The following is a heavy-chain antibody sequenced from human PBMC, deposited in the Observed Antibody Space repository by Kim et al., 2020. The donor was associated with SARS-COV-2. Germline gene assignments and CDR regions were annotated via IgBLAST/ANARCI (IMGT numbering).Heavy chain of an antibody. V-gene: IGHV3-9*01. Sequence: SLRLSCAASGFSFDDSAMHWVRQAPGKGLEWVSGINYNSGRIGYADSVKGRFTISRDNAKKSLYLQMNSLRDEDTALYYCAKARLTDSNWFDPWGQGTLVTVSS. D-gene: IGHD6-25*01. CDR1: GFSFDDSA. CDR3: AKARLTDSNWFDP. J-gene: IGHJ5*02. CDR2: INYNSGRI.